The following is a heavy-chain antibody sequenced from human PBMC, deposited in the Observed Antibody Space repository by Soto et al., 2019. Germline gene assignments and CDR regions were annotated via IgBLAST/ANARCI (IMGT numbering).Heavy chain of an antibody. CDR3: ARDQAVTRYFQH. V-gene: IGHV3-33*01. D-gene: IGHD4-17*01. Sequence: VGSLRLSCAASGFTFSSYGMHWVRQAPGKGLDWVAVIWYDGSNKYYADSVKGRFTISRDNSKNTLYLQMNSLRAEDTAVYYCARDQAVTRYFQHWGQGTLVTVSS. J-gene: IGHJ1*01. CDR1: GFTFSSYG. CDR2: IWYDGSNK.